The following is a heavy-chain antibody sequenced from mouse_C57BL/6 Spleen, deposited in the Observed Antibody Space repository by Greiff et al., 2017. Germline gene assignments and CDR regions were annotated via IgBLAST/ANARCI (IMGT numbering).Heavy chain of an antibody. V-gene: IGHV1-64*01. Sequence: QVQLQQPGAELVKPGASVKLSCKASGYTFTSYWMHWVKQRPGQGLEWIGMIHPTSGSTNYNETLKSKATLTVDQSSSTDYMQLSSLTSEDSAVYYCARRGDGQGCAYWGQGTLVTVSA. J-gene: IGHJ3*01. D-gene: IGHD2-3*01. CDR2: IHPTSGST. CDR1: GYTFTSYW. CDR3: ARRGDGQGCAY.